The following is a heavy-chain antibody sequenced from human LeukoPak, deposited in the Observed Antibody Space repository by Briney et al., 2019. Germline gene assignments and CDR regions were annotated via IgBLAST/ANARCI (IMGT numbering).Heavy chain of an antibody. CDR3: ARGRAPDY. CDR2: IYYSGST. Sequence: PSETLSLTCTVSGGSISNTAYYWAWIRQPPGKGLEWIGNIYYSGSTYYDPSLKSRVTISVDTSKNQFSLKLSSVTAADTAVYYCARGRAPDYWGQGTLVTVSS. V-gene: IGHV4-39*07. J-gene: IGHJ4*02. CDR1: GGSISNTAYY.